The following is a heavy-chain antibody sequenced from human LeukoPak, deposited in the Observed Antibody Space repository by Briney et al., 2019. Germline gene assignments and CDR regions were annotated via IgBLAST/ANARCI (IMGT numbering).Heavy chain of an antibody. Sequence: GGSLRLSCAASGFXFSSYSMNWVRQAPGKGLEWVSYISSSSSYIYYADSVKGRFTISRDNAKNSLYLQMNSLRAEDTAVYYCAREDGYSYGYDYWGQGTLVTVSS. CDR3: AREDGYSYGYDY. J-gene: IGHJ4*02. D-gene: IGHD5-18*01. V-gene: IGHV3-21*01. CDR1: GFXFSSYS. CDR2: ISSSSSYI.